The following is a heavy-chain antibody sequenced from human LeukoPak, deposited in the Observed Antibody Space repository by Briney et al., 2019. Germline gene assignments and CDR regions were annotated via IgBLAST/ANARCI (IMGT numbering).Heavy chain of an antibody. CDR2: IYTSGST. D-gene: IGHD6-19*01. CDR1: GGSISSYY. V-gene: IGHV4-4*07. J-gene: IGHJ6*02. CDR3: ARRVTAVAGAYYYGMDV. Sequence: SETLSLTCTVSGGSISSYYWSWIRQPAGKGLEWIGRIYTSGSTNYNPSLKSRVTISVDTSKNQFSLKLSSVTAADTAVYYCARRVTAVAGAYYYGMDVWGQGTTVTVSS.